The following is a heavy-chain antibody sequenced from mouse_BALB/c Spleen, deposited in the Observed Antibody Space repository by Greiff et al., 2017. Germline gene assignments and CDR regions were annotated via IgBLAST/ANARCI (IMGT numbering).Heavy chain of an antibody. CDR3: AGGNYGWFAY. V-gene: IGHV1-54*01. D-gene: IGHD2-1*01. Sequence: VQLVESGAELVRPGTSVKVSCKASGYAFTNYLIEWVKQRPGQGLEWIGVINPGSGGTNYNEKFKGKATLTADKSSSTAYMQLSSLTSDDSAVYFCAGGNYGWFAYWGQGTLVTVSA. J-gene: IGHJ3*01. CDR1: GYAFTNYL. CDR2: INPGSGGT.